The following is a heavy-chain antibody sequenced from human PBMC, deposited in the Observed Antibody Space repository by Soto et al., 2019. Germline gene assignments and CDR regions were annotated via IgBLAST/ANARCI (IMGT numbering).Heavy chain of an antibody. J-gene: IGHJ4*02. CDR3: ARGGFYDSSGYFYPIDY. CDR1: GFSFSSYG. CDR2: ISYDGGNK. D-gene: IGHD3-22*01. V-gene: IGHV3-30*03. Sequence: PGGSLRLSCVASGFSFSSYGMHWVRQAPGKXLEWVAVISYDGGNKYYADSMKGRFTISRDNSKNTLDLQMNSLRGEDTAVYYCARGGFYDSSGYFYPIDYWGQGALVTVSS.